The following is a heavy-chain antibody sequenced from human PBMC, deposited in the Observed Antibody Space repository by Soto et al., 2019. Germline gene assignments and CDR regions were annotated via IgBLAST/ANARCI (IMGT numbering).Heavy chain of an antibody. Sequence: QVQLVQSGAEVKKPGSSVKVSCKASGGTFSSYAISWVRQAPGQGLEWMGGIIPIFGTANYAQKFQGRVTIHADESPSTAYMELRSLRSEDTAVYYCVRGMGARGYYYYGMDVWGQGTTVTVSS. CDR1: GGTFSSYA. CDR3: VRGMGARGYYYYGMDV. CDR2: IIPIFGTA. J-gene: IGHJ6*02. D-gene: IGHD1-26*01. V-gene: IGHV1-69*01.